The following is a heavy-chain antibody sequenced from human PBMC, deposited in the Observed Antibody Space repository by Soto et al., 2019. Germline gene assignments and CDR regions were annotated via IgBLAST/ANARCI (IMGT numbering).Heavy chain of an antibody. CDR3: ARESSGRDEFQSSGDFDY. V-gene: IGHV1-46*01. CDR2: INPSVGST. CDR1: GYFFASYS. J-gene: IGHJ4*02. Sequence: QVQLVQSGAEVKKPGASVKVSCKASGYFFASYSMHWVRQAPGQGLEWMGMINPSVGSTSYVEKFQGRVTMTRDTFTSTVYMEVSGLRSEDTAVYYCARESSGRDEFQSSGDFDYWGQGTLVTVSS. D-gene: IGHD2-15*01.